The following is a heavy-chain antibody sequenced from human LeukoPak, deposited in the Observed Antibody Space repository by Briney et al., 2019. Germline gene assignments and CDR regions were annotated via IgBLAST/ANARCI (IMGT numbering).Heavy chain of an antibody. D-gene: IGHD1-26*01. Sequence: GASVKVSCKPSGYTFTSFGISWVRQAPGQGLEWMGWISGSNGNTKSAQSLQGRVTMTTDTSTSTAYMELRSLRSDDTAVYYCARGTVSGADYYYMDVWGTGTTVTVSS. V-gene: IGHV1-18*04. CDR3: ARGTVSGADYYYMDV. J-gene: IGHJ6*03. CDR1: GYTFTSFG. CDR2: ISGSNGNT.